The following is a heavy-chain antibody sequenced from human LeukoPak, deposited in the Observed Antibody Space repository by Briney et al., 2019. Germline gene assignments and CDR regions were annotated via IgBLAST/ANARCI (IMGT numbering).Heavy chain of an antibody. CDR3: ARDTYYYGSGSYYNPLGLDY. J-gene: IGHJ4*02. D-gene: IGHD3-10*01. CDR2: IWYDGSNK. Sequence: PGRSLRLSCAASGFTFSSYGMHWVRQAPGKGLEWVAVIWYDGSNKYYADSVKGRFTISRDNSKNTLYLQMNSLRAEDTAVYYCARDTYYYGSGSYYNPLGLDYWGQGTLVTVSS. V-gene: IGHV3-33*01. CDR1: GFTFSSYG.